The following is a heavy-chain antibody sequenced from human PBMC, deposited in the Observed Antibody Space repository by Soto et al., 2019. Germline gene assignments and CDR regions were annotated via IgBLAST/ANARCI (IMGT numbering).Heavy chain of an antibody. CDR1: GGSISSSSYY. CDR3: ARLTGYYFDY. CDR2: IYYSGST. Sequence: SETLSLTCTVSGGSISSSSYYWGWIRQPPGKGLEWIGSIYYSGSTYYNPSLKSRVTISVDTSKNQFSLKLSSVTAADTAVYYCARLTGYYFDYWGQGTLVTVSS. V-gene: IGHV4-39*01. D-gene: IGHD3-16*01. J-gene: IGHJ4*02.